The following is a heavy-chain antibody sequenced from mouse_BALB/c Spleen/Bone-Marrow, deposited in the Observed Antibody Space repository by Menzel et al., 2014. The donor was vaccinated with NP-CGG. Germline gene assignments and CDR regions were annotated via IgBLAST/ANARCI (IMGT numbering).Heavy chain of an antibody. CDR1: GYAFSNYL. CDR2: IHPGSGGT. V-gene: IGHV1-54*01. Sequence: VQLQQSGAELVRPGPSATVSCKASGYAFSNYLIEWVKQRPGQGLEWIGVIHPGSGGTNYNETFKGKATLTADKSSSTAYMQLSSLTSDDSAVYFCARDWDWYFDVWGEGTTVTVSS. D-gene: IGHD4-1*01. J-gene: IGHJ1*01. CDR3: ARDWDWYFDV.